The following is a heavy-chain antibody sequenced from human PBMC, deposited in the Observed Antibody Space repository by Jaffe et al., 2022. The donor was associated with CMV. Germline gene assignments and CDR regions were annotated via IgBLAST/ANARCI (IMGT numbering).Heavy chain of an antibody. CDR2: ISGSGGST. CDR3: AKDLKVRGPYTGKWFDP. Sequence: EVQLLESGGGLVQPGGSLRLSCAASGFTFSSYAMSWVRQAPGKGLEWVSAISGSGGSTYYADSVKGRFTISRDNSKNTLYLQMNSLRAEDTAVYYCAKDLKVRGPYTGKWFDPWGQGTLVTVSS. D-gene: IGHD3-10*01. J-gene: IGHJ5*02. V-gene: IGHV3-23*01. CDR1: GFTFSSYA.